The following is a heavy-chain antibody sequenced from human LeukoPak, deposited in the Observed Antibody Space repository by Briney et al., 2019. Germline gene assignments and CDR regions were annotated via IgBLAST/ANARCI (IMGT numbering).Heavy chain of an antibody. CDR2: ISGSGGST. CDR3: AKGPPMIVVVTRFDY. CDR1: GFTFSTYA. D-gene: IGHD3-22*01. J-gene: IGHJ4*02. Sequence: GGSLRLSCAASGFTFSTYAMSWVRQAPGKGLEWVSAISGSGGSTYYVDSVKGRFTISRDNSKNTLYLQMNSLRAEDTAVYYCAKGPPMIVVVTRFDYWGQGTLVTVSS. V-gene: IGHV3-23*01.